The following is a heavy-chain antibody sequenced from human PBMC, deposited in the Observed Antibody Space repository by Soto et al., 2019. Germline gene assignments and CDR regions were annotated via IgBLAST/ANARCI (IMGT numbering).Heavy chain of an antibody. CDR2: SRPDTDDR. CDR3: AREDGTVDY. CDR1: GFNFSRYW. Sequence: VQLVESGGGLVQPGGSLRLSCTVSGFNFSRYWMNWVRQAPGKGLEWVANSRPDTDDRFHADSVRGRFSISRDNAKKSLFLQMNSLRVEDTAVYYCAREDGTVDYWGQGILVTVSS. J-gene: IGHJ4*02. V-gene: IGHV3-7*04. D-gene: IGHD1-26*01.